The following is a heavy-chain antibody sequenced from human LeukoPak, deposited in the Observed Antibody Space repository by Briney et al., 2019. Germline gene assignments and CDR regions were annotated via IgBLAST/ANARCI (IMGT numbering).Heavy chain of an antibody. CDR2: INPNSGGT. CDR3: ARDPPPNTYYYGSGAQGDY. CDR1: GYTFTGYY. D-gene: IGHD3-10*01. Sequence: ASVKVSCKASGYTFTGYYMHWVRQAPGQGLEWMGLINPNSGGTNYAQKFQGRVTMTRDTSISTAYMELSRLRSDDTAVYYCARDPPPNTYYYGSGAQGDYWGQGTLVTVSS. J-gene: IGHJ4*02. V-gene: IGHV1-2*02.